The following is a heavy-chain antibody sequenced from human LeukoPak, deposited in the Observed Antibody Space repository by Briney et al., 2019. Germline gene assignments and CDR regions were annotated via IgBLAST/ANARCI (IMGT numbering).Heavy chain of an antibody. CDR3: AKDGTMVRGLIILNIGDHYYMDV. CDR2: IRYDGSNK. CDR1: GFTFSSHG. V-gene: IGHV3-30*02. J-gene: IGHJ6*03. Sequence: PGGSLRLSCAASGFTFSSHGMHWVRQAPGRGLEWAAFIRYDGSNKYYADSVKGRFTISRDNSKNTLYLQMNSLRAEDTAVYYCAKDGTMVRGLIILNIGDHYYMDVWGIGTTVTVSS. D-gene: IGHD3-10*01.